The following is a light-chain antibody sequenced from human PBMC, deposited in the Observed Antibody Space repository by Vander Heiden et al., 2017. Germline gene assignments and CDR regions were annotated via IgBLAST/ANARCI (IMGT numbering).Light chain of an antibody. CDR2: QDT. CDR3: QAWDSSTVV. J-gene: IGLJ2*01. V-gene: IGLV3-1*01. CDR1: KLGDKY. Sequence: SYEVTQPPSVSVSPGQTASITCSGDKLGDKYVCWYQQKPGQSPVLGIYQDTERPSGIPERVSGSNSGNTATLTISGTQAMDESYYYCQAWDSSTVVFGGGTKLTVL.